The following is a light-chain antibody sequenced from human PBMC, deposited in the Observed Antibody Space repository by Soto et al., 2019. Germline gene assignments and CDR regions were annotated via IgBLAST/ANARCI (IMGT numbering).Light chain of an antibody. CDR1: NNDVGAFNL. V-gene: IGLV2-23*02. CDR2: GVT. CDR3: CSYAGSGNYWI. Sequence: QSALTQPASVSGSPGQSITISCTGTNNDVGAFNLVSWYQQHPVKAPKLIIFGVTERPSGVSNRFSGSKSGNTASLTISGLQAEDEGDYYCCSYAGSGNYWIFGGGTKGTVL. J-gene: IGLJ3*02.